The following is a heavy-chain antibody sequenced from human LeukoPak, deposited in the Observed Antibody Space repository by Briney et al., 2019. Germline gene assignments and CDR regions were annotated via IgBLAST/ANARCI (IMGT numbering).Heavy chain of an antibody. CDR1: GFTVSRYR. V-gene: IGHV3-74*03. CDR2: TNRDGGTT. D-gene: IGHD1-1*01. Sequence: PGGSLRLSCEVSGFTVSRYRMHWVRQGPGKGLVWVSMTNRDGGTTTYADFVKGRFTISRDNSKNTLYLQMNSLRAEDTAVYYCAKIKDGTTFDYWGQGTLVTVSS. J-gene: IGHJ4*02. CDR3: AKIKDGTTFDY.